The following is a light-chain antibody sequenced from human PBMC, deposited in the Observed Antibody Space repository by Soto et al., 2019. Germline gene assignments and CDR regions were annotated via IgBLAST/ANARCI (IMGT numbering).Light chain of an antibody. Sequence: QSVLTQPASVSGSPGQSITISCTGTSSVVGGYNYVSWYQQHPGKAPKLMIYDVTYRPSGVSNRFSGSKSGNTASLTISGLQAEDEADYYCGSYTSSSTYVFGTGTKVTVL. CDR2: DVT. V-gene: IGLV2-14*01. CDR3: GSYTSSSTYV. CDR1: SSVVGGYNY. J-gene: IGLJ1*01.